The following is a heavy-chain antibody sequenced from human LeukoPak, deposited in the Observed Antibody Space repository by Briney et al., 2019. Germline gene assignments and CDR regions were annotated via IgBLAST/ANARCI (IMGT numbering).Heavy chain of an antibody. CDR2: INPNSGGT. V-gene: IGHV1-2*02. D-gene: IGHD4-23*01. CDR1: GYTFTGYY. J-gene: IGHJ3*02. Sequence: ASVKVSCKASGYTFTGYYMHWVRQAPGQGLEWMGWINPNSGGTNYAQKFQGRVTMTRDTSISTAYMELSRLRSDDTAVYYCARDETKLRWQWGPHMDAFDIWGQGTMVTVSS. CDR3: ARDETKLRWQWGPHMDAFDI.